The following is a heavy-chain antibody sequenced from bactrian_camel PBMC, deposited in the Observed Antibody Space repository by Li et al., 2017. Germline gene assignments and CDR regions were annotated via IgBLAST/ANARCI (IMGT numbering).Heavy chain of an antibody. J-gene: IGHJ4*01. Sequence: HVQLVESGGSSVQAGGSLRLSCAVSGATFSHYCMGWFRQAPGKEREAVARIYTGSGNTYYADSVKGRFTISQDNAKNTVYLQMNSLKPEDTAMYYCAADRWTCDRIVPVVTVGADLTGQGTQVTVS. CDR2: IYTGSGNT. CDR1: GATFSHYC. D-gene: IGHD2*01. V-gene: IGHV3-2*01.